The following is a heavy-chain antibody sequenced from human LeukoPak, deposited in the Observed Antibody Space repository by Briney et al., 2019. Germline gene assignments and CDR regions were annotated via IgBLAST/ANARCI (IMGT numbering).Heavy chain of an antibody. Sequence: AGGSLRLSCAASGFTFSSYSMNWVRQAPGKGLEWVSSISSSSSYIYYADSVKGRFTISRDNAKNSLYLQMNSLRAEDTAVYYCARASSGWANNAFDIWGQGTMVTVSS. J-gene: IGHJ3*02. V-gene: IGHV3-21*01. D-gene: IGHD6-19*01. CDR2: ISSSSSYI. CDR1: GFTFSSYS. CDR3: ARASSGWANNAFDI.